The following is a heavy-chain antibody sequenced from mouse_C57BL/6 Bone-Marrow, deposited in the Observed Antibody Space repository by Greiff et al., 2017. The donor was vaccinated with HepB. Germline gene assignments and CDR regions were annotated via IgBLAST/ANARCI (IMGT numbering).Heavy chain of an antibody. CDR3: VRHGSPSYYGSSGGFAY. V-gene: IGHV10-1*01. CDR1: GFSFNTYA. Sequence: EVKLMESGGGLVQPKGSLKLSCAASGFSFNTYAMNWVRQAPGKGLEWVARIRSKSNNYATYYADSVKDRFTISRDDSESMLYLQMNNLKTEDTAMYYCVRHGSPSYYGSSGGFAYWGQGTLVTVSA. J-gene: IGHJ3*01. CDR2: IRSKSNNYAT. D-gene: IGHD1-1*01.